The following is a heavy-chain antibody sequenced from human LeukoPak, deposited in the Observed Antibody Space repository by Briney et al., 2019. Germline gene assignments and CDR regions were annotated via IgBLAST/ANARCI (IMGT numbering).Heavy chain of an antibody. CDR3: ARGGPGWDSRSWYNY. D-gene: IGHD6-13*01. Sequence: ASVKVSCKSSGYTFTSCGISWVRQAPGQGIEWMGWISAYNGNRNYAQKLQGRVTMTTDTSTSTAYMELRSLRSDDTAVYYCARGGPGWDSRSWYNYWGQGTLVTVSS. J-gene: IGHJ4*02. CDR1: GYTFTSCG. CDR2: ISAYNGNR. V-gene: IGHV1-18*01.